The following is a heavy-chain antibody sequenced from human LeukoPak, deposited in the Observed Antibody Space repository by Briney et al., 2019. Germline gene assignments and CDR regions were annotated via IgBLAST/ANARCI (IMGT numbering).Heavy chain of an antibody. CDR2: IYTSGST. CDR3: ASLAAAGSTDY. J-gene: IGHJ4*02. V-gene: IGHV4-4*07. Sequence: TSETLSLTCTVSGGSISSYYWSWIRQPAGKGLEWIGRIYTSGSTNYNPSLKSRVTMSVDTSKNQFSLKLSSVTAADTAVYYCASLAAAGSTDYWGQGTLDTVSS. D-gene: IGHD6-13*01. CDR1: GGSISSYY.